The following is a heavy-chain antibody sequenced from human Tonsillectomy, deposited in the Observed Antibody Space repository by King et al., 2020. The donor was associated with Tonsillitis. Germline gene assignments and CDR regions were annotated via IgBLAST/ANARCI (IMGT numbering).Heavy chain of an antibody. D-gene: IGHD4-17*01. V-gene: IGHV3-21*01. CDR3: ARKLYGDTY. J-gene: IGHJ4*02. Sequence: VQLVESGGGLVKPGGSLRLSCAASGFTFSSYSMNWVRKAPGRGLEWFSSIGSSRSYIYYADSVKGGFTISRDKAKNSLYLQMNSLRAEDTAVYYCARKLYGDTYWGQGTLVTVSS. CDR2: IGSSRSYI. CDR1: GFTFSSYS.